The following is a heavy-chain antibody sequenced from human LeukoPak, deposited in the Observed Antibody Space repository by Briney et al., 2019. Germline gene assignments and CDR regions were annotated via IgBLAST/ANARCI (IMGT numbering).Heavy chain of an antibody. Sequence: GASLQISCKGSGYGFTSYWIGWVRQMPGKGLEWMGIIYPGDSDTRYSPSFQGQVTISADKSISTAYLQWSSLKASDTAMYYCARRRDYYDSSGYPLPGYYYYYMDVWGKGTTVTVSS. V-gene: IGHV5-51*01. J-gene: IGHJ6*03. D-gene: IGHD3-22*01. CDR3: ARRRDYYDSSGYPLPGYYYYYMDV. CDR2: IYPGDSDT. CDR1: GYGFTSYW.